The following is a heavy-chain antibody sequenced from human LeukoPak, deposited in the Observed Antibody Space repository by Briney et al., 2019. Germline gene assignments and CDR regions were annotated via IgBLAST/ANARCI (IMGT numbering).Heavy chain of an antibody. CDR3: ATGYGGNAYYGMDV. J-gene: IGHJ6*02. CDR2: IIPILDIA. D-gene: IGHD4-23*01. Sequence: ASVKVSCKASGGTFGSYAISWVRQAPGQGLEWMGRIIPILDIANYAQKFQGRVTINADKSTSTAYMELSSLRSEDTAVYYCATGYGGNAYYGMDVWGQGTTVTVSS. CDR1: GGTFGSYA. V-gene: IGHV1-69*04.